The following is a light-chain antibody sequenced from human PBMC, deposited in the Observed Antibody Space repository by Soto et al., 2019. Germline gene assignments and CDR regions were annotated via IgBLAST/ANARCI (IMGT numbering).Light chain of an antibody. CDR3: QHYGSSWT. J-gene: IGKJ1*01. V-gene: IGKV3-20*01. CDR1: QSVSSSY. CDR2: GAS. Sequence: EIVLTQSPGTLSLSPGERATLSCRASQSVSSSYLAWYQQKPGQAPRLLIYGASSRATGIPDRFSGSGSGTDFTLTISRLEPEDFALYYCQHYGSSWTVGQGTKVEIK.